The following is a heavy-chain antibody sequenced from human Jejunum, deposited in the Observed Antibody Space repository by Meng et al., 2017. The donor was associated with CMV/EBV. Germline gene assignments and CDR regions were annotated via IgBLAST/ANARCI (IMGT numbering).Heavy chain of an antibody. J-gene: IGHJ4*02. V-gene: IGHV3-74*01. D-gene: IGHD3-16*01. CDR2: IDTGGSRT. CDR3: ARDLGGGSGY. CDR1: GFTFSSYW. Sequence: LSFAASGFTFSSYWMHWVRQVPGKGLVWVARIDTGGSRTDYADSAKGRFTISRDNVKNTLYLQMNSLRAEDTAVYYCARDLGGGSGYWGQGTLVTVSS.